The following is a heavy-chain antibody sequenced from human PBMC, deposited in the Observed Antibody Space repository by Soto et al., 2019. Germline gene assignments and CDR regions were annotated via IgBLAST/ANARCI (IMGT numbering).Heavy chain of an antibody. CDR2: IIPIFGTA. Sequence: QVQLVQSGAEVKKPGSSVKVSCKASGGTFSSYAISWVRQAPGQVREWMGGIIPIFGTANYAQKFQGRVTSTADESTSTAYMEMSRLRSAYTAVYYCARDGFRNRYCDWLPNRDWFDPWGQGTLVTVSS. D-gene: IGHD3-9*01. V-gene: IGHV1-69*01. CDR3: ARDGFRNRYCDWLPNRDWFDP. CDR1: GGTFSSYA. J-gene: IGHJ5*02.